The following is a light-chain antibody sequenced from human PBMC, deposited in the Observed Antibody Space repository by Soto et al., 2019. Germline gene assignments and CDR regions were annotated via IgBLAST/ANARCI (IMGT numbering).Light chain of an antibody. CDR3: AAWDYSLSAVV. CDR2: RNN. J-gene: IGLJ2*01. V-gene: IGLV1-47*01. Sequence: HSVLTQPPSASGTPGQWVTISCSGSSTNIGSNYVYSYQQLPGTAPKHLIYRNNQRPSGGPDRFSGSKSGTSASLAISGLLYEDEADYYCAAWDYSLSAVVFGGGTKLTVL. CDR1: STNIGSNY.